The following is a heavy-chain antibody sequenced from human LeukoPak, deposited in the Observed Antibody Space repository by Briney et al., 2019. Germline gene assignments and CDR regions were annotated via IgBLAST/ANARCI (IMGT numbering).Heavy chain of an antibody. J-gene: IGHJ4*02. Sequence: GGSLRLSCAASGFSFSNYAMHWVRQAPGKGLEWVAVISYDESNKYYADSVKGRFTISRDNSRNTLYLQMNSLRVEDTAVYYCARDYYGSGTYYDYWGQGTLVTVSS. V-gene: IGHV3-30-3*01. CDR3: ARDYYGSGTYYDY. CDR2: ISYDESNK. D-gene: IGHD3-10*01. CDR1: GFSFSNYA.